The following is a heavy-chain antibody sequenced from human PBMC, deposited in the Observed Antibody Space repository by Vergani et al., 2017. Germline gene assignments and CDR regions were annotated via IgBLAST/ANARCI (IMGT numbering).Heavy chain of an antibody. D-gene: IGHD4-11*01. CDR1: GGSFTSYH. V-gene: IGHV4-34*01. Sequence: QVQLQQWGGGLLKPSETLSLTCVVNGGSFTSYHWTWIRQSQGEGLEWVGDIDHTGRPDYNPSLKSRLTMSVDKSRNQFSLTLNSVTATDPAIYFCARVNTETNGHLYYYYYMDVWGQGTAVTVS. CDR3: ARVNTETNGHLYYYYYMDV. CDR2: IDHTGRP. J-gene: IGHJ6*03.